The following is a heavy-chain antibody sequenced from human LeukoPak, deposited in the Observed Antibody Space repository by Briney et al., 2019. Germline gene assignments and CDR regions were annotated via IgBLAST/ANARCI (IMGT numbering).Heavy chain of an antibody. CDR1: GFTFSNAW. CDR3: ARIAAAGGAFDI. V-gene: IGHV3-21*01. D-gene: IGHD6-13*01. CDR2: ISSSSSYI. Sequence: GGSLRLSCAASGFTFSNAWMSWVRQAPGKGLEWVSSISSSSSYIYYADSVKGRFTISRDNAKNSLYLQMNSLRAEDTAVYYCARIAAAGGAFDIWGQGTMVTVSS. J-gene: IGHJ3*02.